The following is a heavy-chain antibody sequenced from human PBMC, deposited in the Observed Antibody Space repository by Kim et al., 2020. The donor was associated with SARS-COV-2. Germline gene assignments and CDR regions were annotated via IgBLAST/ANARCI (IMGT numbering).Heavy chain of an antibody. CDR3: AILRPNFFHDVSSGYYSGT. J-gene: IGHJ5*01. V-gene: IGHV3-11*03. CDR2: ISSSSSYT. CDR1: GFTFSDYY. Sequence: GGSLRLSCAASGFTFSDYYMSWIRQAPGKGLEWVSYISSSSSYTNYADSVKGRFTISRDNAKNSLYLQMNSLRAEDTAVYYCAILRPNFFHDVSSGYYSGTWGHGTLVTVSS. D-gene: IGHD3-22*01.